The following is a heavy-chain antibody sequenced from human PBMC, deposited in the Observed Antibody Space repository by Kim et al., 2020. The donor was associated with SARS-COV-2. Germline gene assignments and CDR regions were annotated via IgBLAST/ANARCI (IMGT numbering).Heavy chain of an antibody. V-gene: IGHV4-59*13. CDR3: ARERDSSKWTVGGWFDT. Sequence: SETLSLTCTVSGGSISSYYWSWIRQPPGKGLEWIGYIYYSGSTNYNPSLKSRVTISVDTSKNQFSLKLSSVTAADTAVYYCARERDSSKWTVGGWFDTWGQGTLVTVSS. D-gene: IGHD6-13*01. CDR2: IYYSGST. CDR1: GGSISSYY. J-gene: IGHJ5*02.